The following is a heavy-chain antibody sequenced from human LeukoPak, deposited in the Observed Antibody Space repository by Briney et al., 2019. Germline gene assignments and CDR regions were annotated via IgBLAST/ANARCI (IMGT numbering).Heavy chain of an antibody. CDR3: AREAVAGTFDY. V-gene: IGHV3-48*03. D-gene: IGHD6-19*01. J-gene: IGHJ4*02. CDR2: ISSSGSTI. CDR1: GFTFSSYE. Sequence: GGSLRLSCAASGFTFSSYEMNWVRQAPGKGLEWVSYISSSGSTIYYADSVKGRFTISRDNAKNSLYLQMNSLRAEDTTVYYCAREAVAGTFDYWGQGTLVTVSS.